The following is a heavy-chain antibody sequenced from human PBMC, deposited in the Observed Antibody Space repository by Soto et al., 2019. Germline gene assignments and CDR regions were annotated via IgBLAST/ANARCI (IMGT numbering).Heavy chain of an antibody. J-gene: IGHJ4*02. CDR2: INAGNGNT. Sequence: ASVKVSCKASGYTFTSYAMHWVRQAPGQRLEWMGWINAGNGNTKNSQIYQGRVTITRDTSTSTAYMELMSLRSDDTAVYYCASGYDDDYWGQGTLVTVSS. V-gene: IGHV1-3*01. CDR3: ASGYDDDY. D-gene: IGHD5-12*01. CDR1: GYTFTSYA.